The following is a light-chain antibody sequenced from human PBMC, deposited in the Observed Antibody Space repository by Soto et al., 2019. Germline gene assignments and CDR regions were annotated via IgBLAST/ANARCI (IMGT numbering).Light chain of an antibody. CDR1: QTISSW. V-gene: IGKV1-5*03. J-gene: IGKJ1*01. Sequence: DIQMTQSPSTLSGSVGERATLTCRASQTISSWLAWYQQKPGKAPKLLIYKASTLKSGVPSRFSGSGSGTEFTLTISSLQPDDWATYYGQHYNSYPETFGQGTKVEIK. CDR3: QHYNSYPET. CDR2: KAS.